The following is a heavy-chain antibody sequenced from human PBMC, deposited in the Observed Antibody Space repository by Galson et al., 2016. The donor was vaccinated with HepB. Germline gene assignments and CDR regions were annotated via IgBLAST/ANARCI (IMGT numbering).Heavy chain of an antibody. CDR3: TRTLYTSGPGIRFDP. CDR2: IFHSGST. Sequence: SETLSLTCAVSGGSISVNNWWSWVRQSPGKGLEWIGEIFHSGSTNYNPSLSSRVTISVDKSKSQISLKMTSVTAADTAVYFCTRTLYTSGPGIRFDPWGQGTTVIVSS. V-gene: IGHV4-4*02. J-gene: IGHJ5*02. CDR1: GGSISVNNW. D-gene: IGHD6-19*01.